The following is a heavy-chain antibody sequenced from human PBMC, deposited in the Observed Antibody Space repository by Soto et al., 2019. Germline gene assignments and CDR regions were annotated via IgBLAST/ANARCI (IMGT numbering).Heavy chain of an antibody. CDR2: ISWDGGST. J-gene: IGHJ6*02. Sequence: EVQLVESGGVVVQPGGSLRLSCAASGFTFDDYAMHWVRHAPGKGLEWVSLISWDGGSTYYADSVNGRFTISRDNSKNSLYLQMNSLRAEDTALYYCAKATQNYYYDGMDVWGQGTTVTVSS. CDR3: AKATQNYYYDGMDV. CDR1: GFTFDDYA. V-gene: IGHV3-43D*04.